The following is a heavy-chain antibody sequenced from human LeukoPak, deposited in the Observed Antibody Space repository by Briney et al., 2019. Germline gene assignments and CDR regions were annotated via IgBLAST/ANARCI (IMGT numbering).Heavy chain of an antibody. D-gene: IGHD3-22*01. V-gene: IGHV3-74*01. CDR3: ARNYYDSSGYYYGDAFDI. CDR1: GFTFSSHW. CDR2: INGDGSST. Sequence: GGSLRLSCAASGFTFSSHWMHWVRQAPGKGLVWVSRINGDGSSTSYADSVKGRFTISRDNSKNTLYLQMNSLRAEDTAVYYCARNYYDSSGYYYGDAFDIWGQGTMVTVSS. J-gene: IGHJ3*02.